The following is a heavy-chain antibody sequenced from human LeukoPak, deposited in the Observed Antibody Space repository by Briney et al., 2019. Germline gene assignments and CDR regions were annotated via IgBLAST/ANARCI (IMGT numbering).Heavy chain of an antibody. D-gene: IGHD3-22*01. J-gene: IGHJ4*02. CDR2: IYYSGST. V-gene: IGHV4-59*08. CDR1: GGSISSYY. CDR3: ARLEGYYYDSSGLDY. Sequence: PSETLSLTCTVSGGSISSYYWSWIRQAPGKGLEWIGYIYYSGSTNYNPSLKSRVTISVDTSKNQFSLKLSSVTAADTAVYYCARLEGYYYDSSGLDYWGQGTLVTVSS.